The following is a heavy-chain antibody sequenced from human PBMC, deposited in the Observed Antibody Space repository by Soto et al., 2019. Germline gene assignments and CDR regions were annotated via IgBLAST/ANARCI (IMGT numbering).Heavy chain of an antibody. CDR2: ISGSGGST. Sequence: EVQLLESGGGLVQPGGSLRLSCAASGFTFSSYAMSWVRQAPGKGLEWVSAISGSGGSTYYAASVKGRFTISRDNSKNTLYLQMNSLRAEDTAVYYCAKGGDDYIWGSYRSKSETWYFDLWGRGTLVTVSS. D-gene: IGHD3-16*02. J-gene: IGHJ2*01. V-gene: IGHV3-23*01. CDR3: AKGGDDYIWGSYRSKSETWYFDL. CDR1: GFTFSSYA.